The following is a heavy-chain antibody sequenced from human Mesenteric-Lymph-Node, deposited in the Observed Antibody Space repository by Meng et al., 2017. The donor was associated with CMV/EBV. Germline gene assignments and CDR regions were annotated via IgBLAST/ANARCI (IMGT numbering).Heavy chain of an antibody. CDR2: IRSKANSYAT. D-gene: IGHD4-11*01. Sequence: GESLKISCAASGFTFSGSAMHWVRQASGKGLEWVGRIRSKANSYATAYAASVKGRFTISRDDSKNTAYLQMNSLKTEDTAVYYCTRHVDTVTTNLYYYYYGMDVWGQGTTVTVSS. V-gene: IGHV3-73*01. CDR1: GFTFSGSA. CDR3: TRHVDTVTTNLYYYYYGMDV. J-gene: IGHJ6*02.